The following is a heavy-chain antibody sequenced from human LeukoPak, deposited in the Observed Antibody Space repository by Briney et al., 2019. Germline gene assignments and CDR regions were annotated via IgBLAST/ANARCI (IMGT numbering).Heavy chain of an antibody. CDR3: AGWDVSSSNY. D-gene: IGHD1-26*01. J-gene: IGHJ4*02. CDR2: INPYGSEK. V-gene: IGHV3-7*01. CDR1: GFTFSNYW. Sequence: PGGSLRLSCVASGFTFSNYWMNWVRQAPGRGLEWVANINPYGSEKRYVDSVKGRFTISRDNARDSLFLQMNSLTPDDTAMYYCAGWDVSSSNYWGQGTLVTVSS.